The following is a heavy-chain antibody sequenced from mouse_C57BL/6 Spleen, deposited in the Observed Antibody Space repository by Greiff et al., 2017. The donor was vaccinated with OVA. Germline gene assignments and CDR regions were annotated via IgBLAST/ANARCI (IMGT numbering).Heavy chain of an antibody. J-gene: IGHJ4*01. CDR1: GYTFTDYY. Sequence: QVQLQQSGAELVRPGASVKLSCKASGYTFTDYYINWVKQRPGQGLEWIARIYPGSGNTYYNEKFKGKATLTAEKSSSTAYMQLSSLTSEDTAVYFCARAGYDYDEKVYAMDYWGQGTSVTVSS. D-gene: IGHD2-4*01. CDR2: IYPGSGNT. CDR3: ARAGYDYDEKVYAMDY. V-gene: IGHV1-76*01.